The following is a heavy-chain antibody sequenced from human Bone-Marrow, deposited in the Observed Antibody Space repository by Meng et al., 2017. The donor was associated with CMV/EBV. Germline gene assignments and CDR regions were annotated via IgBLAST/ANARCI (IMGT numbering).Heavy chain of an antibody. J-gene: IGHJ6*02. CDR1: GYTFTSYY. CDR2: INPSGGST. Sequence: ASVKVSCKASGYTFTSYYMHWVRQAPGQGLEWMGIINPSGGSTSYAQKFQGRVTMTRDTSTSTVYMELSSLRSEDTAVYYCARDLGDPTSNGSGSRKVGVYYYYGMDVWGQGTTATVSS. CDR3: ARDLGDPTSNGSGSRKVGVYYYYGMDV. V-gene: IGHV1-46*01. D-gene: IGHD3-10*01.